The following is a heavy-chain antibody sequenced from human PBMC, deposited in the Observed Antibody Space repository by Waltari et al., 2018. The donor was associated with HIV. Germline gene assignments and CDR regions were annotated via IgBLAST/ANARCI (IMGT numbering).Heavy chain of an antibody. Sequence: QVQLQQWGAGLLKPSETLSLICAVYGGSFSGYYWTWIRPPPGKGLEWIGETNDRGSTNYNPSLKSRVTMSIDTAKNEFSLKLSSVTAADTAVYYCARERPMWNYGPGVKYMDVWGQGTTVTVSS. CDR1: GGSFSGYY. V-gene: IGHV4-34*01. J-gene: IGHJ6*03. D-gene: IGHD1-7*01. CDR3: ARERPMWNYGPGVKYMDV. CDR2: TNDRGST.